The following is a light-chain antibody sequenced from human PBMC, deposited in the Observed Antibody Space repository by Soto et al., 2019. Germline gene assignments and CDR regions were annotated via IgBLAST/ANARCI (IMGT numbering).Light chain of an antibody. Sequence: QSVLTQPPSASGSPGQSVTISCTGTSSDFGSYNYVSWYQQYPGKAPKRLIYEVSKRPSGVPDRFSGSKSANTASLTVSGLQAVDEADYFCSSYAGDYNLYVFGTGTKVTVL. CDR2: EVS. CDR1: SSDFGSYNY. CDR3: SSYAGDYNLYV. V-gene: IGLV2-8*01. J-gene: IGLJ1*01.